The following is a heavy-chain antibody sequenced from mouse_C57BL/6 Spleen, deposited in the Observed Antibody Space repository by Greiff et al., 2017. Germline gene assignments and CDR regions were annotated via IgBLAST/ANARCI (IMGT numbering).Heavy chain of an antibody. CDR3: ASAWYDGGWFAY. D-gene: IGHD2-3*01. CDR1: GFTFSSYA. CDR2: ISSGGDYI. Sequence: EVKLVESGAGLVKPGGSLKLSCAASGFTFSSYAMSWVRQTPEKRLEWVAYISSGGDYIYYADTVKGRFTISRDNARNTLYLQRSILKSEDTAMYYCASAWYDGGWFAYWGQGTLVTVSA. V-gene: IGHV5S21*01. J-gene: IGHJ3*01.